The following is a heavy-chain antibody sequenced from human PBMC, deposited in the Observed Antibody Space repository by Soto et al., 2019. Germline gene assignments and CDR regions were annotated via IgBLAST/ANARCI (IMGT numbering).Heavy chain of an antibody. J-gene: IGHJ4*02. D-gene: IGHD6-19*01. CDR3: ARDGAVALDY. V-gene: IGHV3-66*01. CDR1: GFTVTSHF. CDR2: INSDGST. Sequence: GGSLRLSCVVSGFTVTSHFMNWFRQAPGKGLEWVSVINSDGSTFYADSVKGRFIISRDHSQNTVYLQMDSLRGDDTALYYCARDGAVALDYWGQGTLVTVSS.